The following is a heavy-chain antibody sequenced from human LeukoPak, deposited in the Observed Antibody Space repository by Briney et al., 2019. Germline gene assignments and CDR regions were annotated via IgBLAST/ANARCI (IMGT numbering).Heavy chain of an antibody. CDR2: ISHDGSTK. CDR3: AKAGPQQKLGETNAVFDI. D-gene: IGHD6-13*01. V-gene: IGHV3-30*18. CDR1: GFTFSSYV. Sequence: GRSLRLSCAASGFTFSSYVMHWVRQAPGKGLEWVAVISHDGSTKYYADSVKGRFTISRDNSKNTLYLQMNSLRAEDTAVYHCAKAGPQQKLGETNAVFDIWGQGTMVTVSS. J-gene: IGHJ3*02.